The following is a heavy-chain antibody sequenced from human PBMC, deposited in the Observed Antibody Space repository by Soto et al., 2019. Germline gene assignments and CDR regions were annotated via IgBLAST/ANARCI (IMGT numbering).Heavy chain of an antibody. D-gene: IGHD3-22*01. Sequence: GESLKISCKGSGYSFTIYWISWVRQMPGKGLEWMGRIDPSDSYTNYSPSFQGHVTISADKSISTAYLQWSSLKASDTAMYYCARQPSYYDSSGYSYYYYYYGMDVWGQGTTVTVSS. J-gene: IGHJ6*02. CDR3: ARQPSYYDSSGYSYYYYYYGMDV. V-gene: IGHV5-10-1*01. CDR1: GYSFTIYW. CDR2: IDPSDSYT.